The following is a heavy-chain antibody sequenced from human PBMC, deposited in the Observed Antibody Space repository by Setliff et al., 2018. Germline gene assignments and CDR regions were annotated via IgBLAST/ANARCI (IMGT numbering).Heavy chain of an antibody. CDR3: ASKYKDTAMVTALFDY. Sequence: PSETLSLTCTVSGGSISSGDYYWSWLRQSPGKTLEWIAYIYYSGSINYNPSFKSRVTISVDTSKNQFSLKLSSVTAADTAVYYCASKYKDTAMVTALFDYWGQGTLVTVSS. D-gene: IGHD5-18*01. CDR2: IYYSGSI. CDR1: GGSISSGDYY. J-gene: IGHJ4*02. V-gene: IGHV4-61*08.